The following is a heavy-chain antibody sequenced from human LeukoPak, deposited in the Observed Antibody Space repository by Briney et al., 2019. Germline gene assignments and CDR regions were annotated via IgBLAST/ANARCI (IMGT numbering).Heavy chain of an antibody. CDR2: ISGGADST. CDR3: AKILWRYGDLSPHDY. J-gene: IGHJ4*02. Sequence: GSLILSCAASGFTFSYYAMSWVRQAPGKGLEWVSVISGGADSTYYADSVKGRFTISRDNSKNTLYLQMNSLRDEDTAVYYCAKILWRYGDLSPHDYWGQGTLVTV. V-gene: IGHV3-23*01. CDR1: GFTFSYYA. D-gene: IGHD4-17*01.